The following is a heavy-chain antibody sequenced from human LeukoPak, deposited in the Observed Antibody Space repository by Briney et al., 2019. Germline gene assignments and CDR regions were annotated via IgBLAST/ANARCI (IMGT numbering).Heavy chain of an antibody. Sequence: GGSLRLSCAASGFTFSSYSMNWVRQAPGKGLEWVSSISSSSSYIYYADSVKGRFTISRDNAKNSLYLQMNSLRAEDTAVYYCARDGIAAAAYYFDYWGQGTLVTVFS. CDR1: GFTFSSYS. CDR3: ARDGIAAAAYYFDY. V-gene: IGHV3-21*01. D-gene: IGHD6-13*01. J-gene: IGHJ4*02. CDR2: ISSSSSYI.